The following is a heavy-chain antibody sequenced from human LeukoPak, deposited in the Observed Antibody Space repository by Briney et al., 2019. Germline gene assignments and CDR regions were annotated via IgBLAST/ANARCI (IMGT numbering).Heavy chain of an antibody. CDR3: AKSLTRGQRNAFDV. J-gene: IGHJ3*01. CDR2: IKQDGSEK. CDR1: GFTFSSYW. V-gene: IGHV3-7*03. Sequence: PGGSLRLSCAASGFTFSSYWMSWVRQAPGKGLEWVANIKQDGSEKYYVDSVKGRFTISRDNAKNSLYLQMNSLKGEDTALYYCAKSLTRGQRNAFDVWGQGTMVTVSS. D-gene: IGHD6-25*01.